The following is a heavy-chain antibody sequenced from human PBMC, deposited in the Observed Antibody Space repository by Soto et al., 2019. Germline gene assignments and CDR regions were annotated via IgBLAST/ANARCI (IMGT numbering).Heavy chain of an antibody. CDR1: GYTFTGYY. CDR3: ARGGVLRYFDCFSVYEMEV. D-gene: IGHD3-9*01. V-gene: IGHV1-2*04. CDR2: INPNSGGT. J-gene: IGHJ6*01. Sequence: ASVKVSCKASGYTFTGYYMHWVRQAPGQGLEWMGWINPNSGGTNYAQKFQGWVTMTRDTSISTAYMELSRLRSDDTAVYYCARGGVLRYFDCFSVYEMEVWGQWTTVTVTS.